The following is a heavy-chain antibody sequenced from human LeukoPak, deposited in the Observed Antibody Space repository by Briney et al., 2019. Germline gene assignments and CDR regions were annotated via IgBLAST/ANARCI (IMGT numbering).Heavy chain of an antibody. CDR2: ISGSGGAT. Sequence: GGSLRLSCTASGFTFRNYAMSWVRRAPGKGLEWVSAISGSGGATDYADSVKGRFTVSKDISKNTWYLQMNSLRAEDTAVYYCAKAVRELLFPDYFDYWGQGILVTVSS. J-gene: IGHJ4*02. V-gene: IGHV3-23*01. CDR1: GFTFRNYA. CDR3: AKAVRELLFPDYFDY. D-gene: IGHD1-26*01.